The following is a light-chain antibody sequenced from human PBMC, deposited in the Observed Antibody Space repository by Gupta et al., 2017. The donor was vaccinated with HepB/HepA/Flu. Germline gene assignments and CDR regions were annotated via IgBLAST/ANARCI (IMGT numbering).Light chain of an antibody. J-gene: IGLJ2*01. CDR1: SGDVGGYNY. V-gene: IGLV2-8*01. Sequence: QSALTQPPSASGSPGQSVTISCTGTSGDVGGYNYVSWYQQRPGKAPKLMIYEVSERPSGVPDRFSGSKSGNTASLTVSGLQAEDEADYYCSSYAGSNNLVFGGGTKLTVL. CDR2: EVS. CDR3: SSYAGSNNLV.